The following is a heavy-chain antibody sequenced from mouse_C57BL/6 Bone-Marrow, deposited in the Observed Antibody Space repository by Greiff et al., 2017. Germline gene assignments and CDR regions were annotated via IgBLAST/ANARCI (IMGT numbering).Heavy chain of an antibody. CDR3: ARGGVITRD. D-gene: IGHD1-1*01. CDR2: IDPSDSNT. CDR1: GYTFTSYW. Sequence: QVQLQQPGAELVKPGASVKLSCKASGYTFTSYWMQWVKQRPGQGLEWIGEIDPSDSNTNYNQKFKGKATLTVDSSSSTAYMQLSRLTSDDSAVYYCARGGVITRDWGQGTLVTVSA. J-gene: IGHJ3*01. V-gene: IGHV1-50*01.